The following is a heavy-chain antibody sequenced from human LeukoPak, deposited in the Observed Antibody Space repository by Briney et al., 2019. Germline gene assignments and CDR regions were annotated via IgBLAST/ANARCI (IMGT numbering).Heavy chain of an antibody. V-gene: IGHV3-21*01. D-gene: IGHD1-1*01. J-gene: IGHJ1*01. CDR1: GFTFSDYS. Sequence: GGSLRLSXAASGFTFSDYSMNWVRQAPGKGLEWVSSISRSSRHVYYAGSVKGRFTISRDNAKNSLYLQMNSLRAEDMAVYFCVRDLMGSGSTTAYLHHWGQGTLVTVSS. CDR2: ISRSSRHV. CDR3: VRDLMGSGSTTAYLHH.